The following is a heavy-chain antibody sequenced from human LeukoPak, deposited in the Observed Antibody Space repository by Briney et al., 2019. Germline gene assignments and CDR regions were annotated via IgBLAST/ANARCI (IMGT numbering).Heavy chain of an antibody. CDR3: ARARVYSSTWSEFDY. J-gene: IGHJ4*02. CDR1: GGSVSSGSYY. Sequence: PSETLSLTCTVSGGSVSSGSYYWSWIRQPPGKGLEWIGYIDYSGSTNYNPSLKSRVTISVDTSKNQFSLKLSSVTAADTAVYYCARARVYSSTWSEFDYWGQGTLVTVSS. CDR2: IDYSGST. D-gene: IGHD6-13*01. V-gene: IGHV4-61*01.